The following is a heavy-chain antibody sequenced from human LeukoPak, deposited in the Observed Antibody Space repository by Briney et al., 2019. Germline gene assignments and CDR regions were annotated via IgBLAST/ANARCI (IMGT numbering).Heavy chain of an antibody. J-gene: IGHJ4*02. V-gene: IGHV4-34*01. CDR1: GGSISSYY. D-gene: IGHD6-19*01. CDR3: AKQAVAGLSTWLDY. Sequence: SETLSLTCTVSGGSISSYYWSWIRQPPGKGLEWIGEINHSGSTNYNPSLKSRVTISVDTSKNQFSLKLSSVTAADTAVYYCAKQAVAGLSTWLDYWGQGTLVTVSS. CDR2: INHSGST.